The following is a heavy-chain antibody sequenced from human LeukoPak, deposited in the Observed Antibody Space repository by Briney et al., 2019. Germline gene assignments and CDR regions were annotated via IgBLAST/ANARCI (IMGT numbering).Heavy chain of an antibody. Sequence: ASVKVSCKASGYTFTGYYMHWVRQAPGQGLEWMGWINPNSGGTNYAQKFQGRVTMTRDTSISTAYMELSRLRSDDTAVYYCAREKSYYDSSGYYFAWGQGTLVTVSS. CDR3: AREKSYYDSSGYYFA. CDR1: GYTFTGYY. V-gene: IGHV1-2*02. D-gene: IGHD3-22*01. CDR2: INPNSGGT. J-gene: IGHJ5*02.